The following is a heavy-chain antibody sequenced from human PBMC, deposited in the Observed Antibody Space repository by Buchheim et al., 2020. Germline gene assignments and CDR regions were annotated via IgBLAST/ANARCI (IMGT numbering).Heavy chain of an antibody. D-gene: IGHD3-3*01. CDR1: GFTVSSNY. CDR3: ARDLYDFWSGSRTFYGMDV. CDR2: IYSGGST. V-gene: IGHV3-53*02. J-gene: IGHJ6*02. Sequence: EVQLVETGGGLIQPGGSLRLSCAASGFTVSSNYMSWVRQAPGKGLEWVSVIYSGGSTYYADSVKGRFTISRDNSKKTLYLQMNSLRAEDTAVYYCARDLYDFWSGSRTFYGMDVWGQGTT.